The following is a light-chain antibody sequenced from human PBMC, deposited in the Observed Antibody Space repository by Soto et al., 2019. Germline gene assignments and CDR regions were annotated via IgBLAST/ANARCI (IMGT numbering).Light chain of an antibody. V-gene: IGKV1-5*03. CDR2: KAS. CDR3: QQYNSYSLYT. CDR1: QSISSW. Sequence: DIQMTQSPSTLSASVGDRVTITCRASQSISSWLAWYQQKPGKAPKLLIYKASSLESGVPSRFSGSGSGTDFTLTISSLQPDDFAPYYCQQYNSYSLYTFGQGTKLEIK. J-gene: IGKJ2*01.